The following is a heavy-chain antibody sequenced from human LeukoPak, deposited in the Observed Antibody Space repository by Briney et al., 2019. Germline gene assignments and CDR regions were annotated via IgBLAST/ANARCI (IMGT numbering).Heavy chain of an antibody. CDR3: ARRRDRSGWTTGFDY. CDR1: GYSFSNYW. D-gene: IGHD6-19*01. V-gene: IGHV5-51*01. CDR2: IYPGDSNI. Sequence: GESLKISCRASGYSFSNYWIAWVRQMPGKGLEWIAIIYPGDSNIKYSPSFQGQVTISADKSINTAYLQWSSLKASDTAMYYCARRRDRSGWTTGFDYWGQGTLVTVSS. J-gene: IGHJ4*02.